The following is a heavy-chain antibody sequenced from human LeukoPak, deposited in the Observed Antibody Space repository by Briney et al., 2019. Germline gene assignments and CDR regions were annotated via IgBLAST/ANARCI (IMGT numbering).Heavy chain of an antibody. D-gene: IGHD2-15*01. CDR3: ARRCLKVVAATFTSWFDP. Sequence: GGSLRLSCAASGFTLITYSINWVRQAPGKGLEWVSSISANSSYIYYADSVKGRFTISRDNARNSLYLQMNSLRAEDTAVYYCARRCLKVVAATFTSWFDPWGQGTLVTVSS. J-gene: IGHJ5*02. V-gene: IGHV3-21*01. CDR2: ISANSSYI. CDR1: GFTLITYS.